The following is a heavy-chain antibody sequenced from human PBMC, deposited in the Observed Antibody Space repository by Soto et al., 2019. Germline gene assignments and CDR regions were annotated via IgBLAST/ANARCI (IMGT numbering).Heavy chain of an antibody. Sequence: QVHLVQSGAEVKKPGASVKVSCKGSGYAFTTYGITWVRQAPGQGLEWMGWISAHNGNTSYAQKLQARVTVTRDTSTSTAYMELRSLRSDVTAVYYCARGRYGDYWGQGALVTVSS. D-gene: IGHD1-1*01. CDR2: ISAHNGNT. V-gene: IGHV1-18*01. CDR1: GYAFTTYG. CDR3: ARGRYGDY. J-gene: IGHJ4*02.